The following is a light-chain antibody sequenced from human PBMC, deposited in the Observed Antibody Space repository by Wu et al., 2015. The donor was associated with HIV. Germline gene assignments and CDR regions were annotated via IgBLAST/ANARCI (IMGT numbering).Light chain of an antibody. Sequence: EIVLTQSPATLSSSPGDRVTLSCRASQSLGTYLAWYQQKPGQAPRLLIYEASSRAPGIPXRFTASGSGTDFTLTISSLEPEDFAVYFCQQRSNWLLTFGGGTRVEIK. CDR2: EAS. J-gene: IGKJ4*01. V-gene: IGKV3-11*01. CDR3: QQRSNWLLT. CDR1: QSLGTY.